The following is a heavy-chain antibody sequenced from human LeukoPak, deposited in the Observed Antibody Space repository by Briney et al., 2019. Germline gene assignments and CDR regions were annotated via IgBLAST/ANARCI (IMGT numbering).Heavy chain of an antibody. V-gene: IGHV4-59*01. J-gene: IGHJ2*01. D-gene: IGHD3-22*01. CDR3: ERGVVIGDWYFDL. CDR1: GDSSNTYY. CDR2: VFNSGIT. Sequence: PSETLSLTCTVSGDSSNTYYWSWIRQPPGKGLEWIGYVFNSGITNYNPSLKSRLAILEDTSKNQFSLKLKSVTAADTAVYYCERGVVIGDWYFDLWGRGTLVTVSS.